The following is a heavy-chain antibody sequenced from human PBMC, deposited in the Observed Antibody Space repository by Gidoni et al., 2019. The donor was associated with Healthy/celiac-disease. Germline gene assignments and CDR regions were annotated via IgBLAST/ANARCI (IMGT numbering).Heavy chain of an antibody. Sequence: AASGFTFSSYGMHWVRQAPGKGLEWVAVISYDGSNKYYADSVKGRFTISRDNSKNTLYLQMNSLRAEDTAVYYCAKEMGRLRFLEWFLYYYGMDVWGQGTTVTVSS. CDR2: ISYDGSNK. J-gene: IGHJ6*02. CDR1: GFTFSSYG. CDR3: AKEMGRLRFLEWFLYYYGMDV. D-gene: IGHD3-3*01. V-gene: IGHV3-30*18.